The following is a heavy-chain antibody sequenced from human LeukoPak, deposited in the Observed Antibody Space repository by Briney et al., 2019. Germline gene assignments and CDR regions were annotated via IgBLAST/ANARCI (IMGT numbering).Heavy chain of an antibody. CDR1: GYIFTSYW. J-gene: IGHJ4*02. V-gene: IGHV5-51*01. CDR2: IYPGDSET. Sequence: GESLKISCKGSGYIFTSYWIGWVRQMPGKGLEWMGIIYPGDSETRYSPSFQGQVTISADKSISTAYLQWSSLKASDTAMYYCARILWFGELLFAPNNSPLDYWGQGTLVTVSS. D-gene: IGHD3-10*01. CDR3: ARILWFGELLFAPNNSPLDY.